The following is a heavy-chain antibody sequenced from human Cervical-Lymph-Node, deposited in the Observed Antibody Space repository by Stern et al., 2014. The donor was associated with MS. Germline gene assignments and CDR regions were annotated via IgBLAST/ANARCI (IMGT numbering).Heavy chain of an antibody. CDR1: GGTFNTSA. V-gene: IGHV1-69*06. J-gene: IGHJ5*02. D-gene: IGHD5/OR15-5a*01. CDR3: ARDLGVGPSVS. CDR2: ISPILGTT. Sequence: VQLVESGAEVKKPASSVKVSCKASGGTFNTSAISWVRQAPGQGLEWMGGISPILGTTNYAQKFQGRVTFSANKSTSTAYMALSGLRYEDTAVYYCARDLGVGPSVSWGQGTVVTVSS.